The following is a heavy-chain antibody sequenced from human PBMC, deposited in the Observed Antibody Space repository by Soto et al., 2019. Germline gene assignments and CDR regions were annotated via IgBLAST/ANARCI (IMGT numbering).Heavy chain of an antibody. CDR3: AKEDYYGSGSYDNYYFDY. D-gene: IGHD3-10*01. CDR2: ISYDGSNK. Sequence: GGSLRLSCAASGFTFSSYDMHWVRQAPGKGLEWVAVISYDGSNKYYADSVKGRFTISRDNSKNTLYLQMNSLRAEDTAVYYCAKEDYYGSGSYDNYYFDYWGQGTLVTVSS. CDR1: GFTFSSYD. J-gene: IGHJ4*02. V-gene: IGHV3-30*18.